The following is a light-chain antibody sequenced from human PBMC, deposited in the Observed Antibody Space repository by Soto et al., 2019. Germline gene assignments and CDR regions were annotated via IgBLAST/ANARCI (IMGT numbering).Light chain of an antibody. CDR3: QQYNSWPPIT. CDR1: QSVSSSY. J-gene: IGKJ5*01. V-gene: IGKV3-15*01. CDR2: DAS. Sequence: EIVLTQSPGTLSLSPGKRATLSCRASQSVSSSYLAWYQQKPGQAPRLLIYDASTRATGIPDRFSGGGSGTEFTLTISSLQSEDFVVYYCQQYNSWPPITFGQGTRLEIK.